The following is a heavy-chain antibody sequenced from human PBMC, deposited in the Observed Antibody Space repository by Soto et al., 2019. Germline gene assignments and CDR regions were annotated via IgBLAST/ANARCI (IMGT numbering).Heavy chain of an antibody. J-gene: IGHJ4*02. D-gene: IGHD2-2*01. CDR3: AQSGVTSSALGY. CDR2: IYWDDDK. V-gene: IGHV2-5*02. Sequence: QNTLKESGPTVVKPTQTLTLTCTFTEFSLSTSEVGVVWVRQPPGKALEWLALIYWDDDKRYSPSLKNRLTIAKGASEKQVVLKVANMDTSDTPTYYCAQSGVTSSALGYWGQGIQVTVSS. CDR1: EFSLSTSEVG.